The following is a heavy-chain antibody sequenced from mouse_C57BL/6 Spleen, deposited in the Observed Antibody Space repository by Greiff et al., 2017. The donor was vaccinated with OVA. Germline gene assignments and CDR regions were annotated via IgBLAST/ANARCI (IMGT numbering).Heavy chain of an antibody. Sequence: QVQLQQPGTELVKPGASVKLSCKASGYTFTSYWMHWVKQRPGQGLEWIGNINPSNGGTNYNEKFKSKATLTVDKSSSTAYRQLSSLTSEDSAVYYCARSGGYDGWYFDVWGTGTTVTVSS. V-gene: IGHV1-53*01. CDR2: INPSNGGT. D-gene: IGHD2-2*01. J-gene: IGHJ1*03. CDR3: ARSGGYDGWYFDV. CDR1: GYTFTSYW.